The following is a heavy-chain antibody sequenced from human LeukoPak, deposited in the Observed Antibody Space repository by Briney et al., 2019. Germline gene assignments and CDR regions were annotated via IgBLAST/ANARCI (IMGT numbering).Heavy chain of an antibody. J-gene: IGHJ4*02. D-gene: IGHD3-10*01. CDR1: GFTFSSYS. CDR2: ISSSSSYI. Sequence: GGSLRLSCAASGFTFSSYSMNWVRQAPGKGLEWVSSISSSSSYIYYADSVKGRFTISRDNAKNSLYLQMNSLRAEDTAVYYCAKDDRLSSGYGSSDYWGQGTLVTVSS. V-gene: IGHV3-21*04. CDR3: AKDDRLSSGYGSSDY.